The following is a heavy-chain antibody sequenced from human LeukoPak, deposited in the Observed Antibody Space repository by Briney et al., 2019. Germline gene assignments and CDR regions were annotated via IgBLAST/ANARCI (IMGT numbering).Heavy chain of an antibody. CDR1: GFTFSSSW. Sequence: GGSLRLSCVASGFTFSSSWMTWVRQAPGMGLERVANIKADGSGKYYVDSVRGRFSISRDNAKNSLYLELNSLRAEDTGVYFCTRDRGWQQFDYWGQGTLVTVSS. CDR2: IKADGSGK. J-gene: IGHJ4*01. D-gene: IGHD5-24*01. V-gene: IGHV3-7*01. CDR3: TRDRGWQQFDY.